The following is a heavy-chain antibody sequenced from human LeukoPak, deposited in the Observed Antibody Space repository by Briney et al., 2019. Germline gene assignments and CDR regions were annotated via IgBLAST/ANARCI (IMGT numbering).Heavy chain of an antibody. V-gene: IGHV1-69*13. CDR1: GGTFSSYA. CDR3: ARSDWAGYYY. Sequence: ALVKVSCKASGGTFSSYAISWVRQAPGQGLEWMGGIIPIFGTANYAQKFQGRVTITADESTSTAYMELSSLRSEDTAVYYCARSDWAGYYYWGQGTLVTVSS. D-gene: IGHD2-21*01. J-gene: IGHJ4*02. CDR2: IIPIFGTA.